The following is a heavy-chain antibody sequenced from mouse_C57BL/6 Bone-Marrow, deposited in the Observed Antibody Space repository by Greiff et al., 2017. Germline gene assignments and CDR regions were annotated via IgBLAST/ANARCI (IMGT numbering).Heavy chain of an antibody. J-gene: IGHJ4*01. CDR1: GFTFSSYT. V-gene: IGHV5-9*01. CDR3: ARRGFPYYAMDY. Sequence: EVKLVESGGGLVKPGGSLKLSCAASGFTFSSYTMSWVRQTPEKRLEWVATISGGGGNTYYPDSVKGRFTFSRDNAKNTLYLQMSSLRSEDTALYYCARRGFPYYAMDYWGQGTSVTVSS. CDR2: ISGGGGNT.